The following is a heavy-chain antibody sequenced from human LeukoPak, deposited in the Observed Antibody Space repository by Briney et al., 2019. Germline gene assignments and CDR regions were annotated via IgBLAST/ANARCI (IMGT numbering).Heavy chain of an antibody. J-gene: IGHJ4*02. CDR2: INWNGGST. D-gene: IGHD6-6*01. CDR3: ARGEGYRARGGFDY. V-gene: IGHV3-20*04. CDR1: GFTFDDYG. Sequence: PGGSLRLSCAASGFTFDDYGMSWVRQAPGKGLEWVSGINWNGGSTGYADSVKGRFTISRDNAKSSLYLQMNSLRAEDTALYYCARGEGYRARGGFDYWGQGTLVTVSS.